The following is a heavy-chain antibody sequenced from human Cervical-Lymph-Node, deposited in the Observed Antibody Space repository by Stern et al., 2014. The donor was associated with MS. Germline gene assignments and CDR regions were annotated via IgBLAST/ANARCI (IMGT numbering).Heavy chain of an antibody. J-gene: IGHJ4*02. CDR2: IYHSGST. CDR1: GYSISSGYY. D-gene: IGHD1-26*01. V-gene: IGHV4-38-2*02. CDR3: ARELGGSSHFEY. Sequence: QVQLVESGPGLVKPSETLSLTCTVSGYSISSGYYWGWIRQPPGKGLEWIGSIYHSGSTFYDPSLKSRVTISVDKSKNQFSLKLRSVTAADTAVYYCARELGGSSHFEYWGQGTLVTVSS.